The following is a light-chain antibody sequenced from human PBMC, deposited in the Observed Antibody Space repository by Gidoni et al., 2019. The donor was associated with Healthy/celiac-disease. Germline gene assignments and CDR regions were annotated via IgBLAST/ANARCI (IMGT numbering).Light chain of an antibody. CDR2: DTS. CDR3: QQRSNWSPYT. CDR1: QSVSSH. V-gene: IGKV3-11*01. J-gene: IGKJ2*01. Sequence: EIVLTQSPATLSLSPGERATLSCRASQSVSSHLAWYQQKPGQAPRLLIFDTSNRATGIPARFSGSGSGTDFTLTISFLEPEDFAVYYCQQRSNWSPYTFGQXTKLEIK.